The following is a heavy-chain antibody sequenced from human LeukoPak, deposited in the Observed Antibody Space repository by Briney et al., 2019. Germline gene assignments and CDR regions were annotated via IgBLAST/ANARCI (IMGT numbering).Heavy chain of an antibody. D-gene: IGHD6-13*01. J-gene: IGHJ4*02. V-gene: IGHV3-21*01. CDR1: GFTFSSYS. Sequence: GGSLRLSCAASGFTFSSYSMNWVRQAPGKGLEWVSSISSSSSYMYYADSVKGRFTISRDNAKNSLYLQMNNLRAEDTAVYYCASVRIAAAGRPTGFFDYWGQGTLVTVSS. CDR3: ASVRIAAAGRPTGFFDY. CDR2: ISSSSSYM.